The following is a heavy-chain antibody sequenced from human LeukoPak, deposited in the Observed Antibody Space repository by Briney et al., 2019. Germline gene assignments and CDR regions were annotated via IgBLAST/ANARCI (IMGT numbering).Heavy chain of an antibody. CDR1: EFTFSIYW. J-gene: IGHJ4*02. CDR3: ARIGYSSSSLDY. CDR2: INQDGGQK. V-gene: IGHV3-7*01. Sequence: GGSLRLSCAASEFTFSIYWMSWVRQAAGKGLEWVANINQDGGQKYYVDSVKGRFTISRDNAKNSLYLQMNSLRAEDTAVYYCARIGYSSSSLDYWGQGTLVTVSS. D-gene: IGHD6-6*01.